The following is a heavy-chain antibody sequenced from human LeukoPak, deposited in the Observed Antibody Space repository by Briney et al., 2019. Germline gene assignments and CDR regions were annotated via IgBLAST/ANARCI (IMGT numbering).Heavy chain of an antibody. D-gene: IGHD2-2*01. CDR2: IYHSGCA. CDR3: ARDPRWLTPDCTSTSCYENCFDP. J-gene: IGHJ5*02. V-gene: IGHV4-38-2*02. CDR1: GYSISSGYQ. Sequence: SETLSLTCAVSGYSISSGYQWAWIRQSPGKGLEWSGSIYHSGCAHYNPSLKSRVTISVETSKNQFSLKMYSVTAADTAVYYCARDPRWLTPDCTSTSCYENCFDPWGQGTLVTVSS.